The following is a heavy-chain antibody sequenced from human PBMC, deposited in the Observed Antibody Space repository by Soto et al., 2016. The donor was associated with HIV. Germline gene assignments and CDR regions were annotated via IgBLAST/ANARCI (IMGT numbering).Heavy chain of an antibody. J-gene: IGHJ4*02. CDR2: IDPNSGDT. V-gene: IGHV1-2*02. Sequence: QVQLVQSGAEVKKPGASVKVSCKASGYTFTGYYMHWVRQAPGQGLEWMGWIDPNSGDTNYAQKFQGRVTMTRDTSISTAYMELSRLRSDDTAVYYCARDLWEVLWVRGVFRRLTTWGQGTLVTVSS. CDR1: GYTFTGYY. CDR3: ARDLWEVLWVRGVFRRLTT. D-gene: IGHD3-10*01.